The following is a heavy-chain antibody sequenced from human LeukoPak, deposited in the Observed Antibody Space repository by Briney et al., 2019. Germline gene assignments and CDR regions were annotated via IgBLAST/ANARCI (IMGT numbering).Heavy chain of an antibody. J-gene: IGHJ4*02. CDR3: ARAPGIAAAGTHFDF. D-gene: IGHD6-13*01. V-gene: IGHV4-59*01. CDR2: IYYSGSA. CDR1: GGSLSSYY. Sequence: ASETLSLTCTVSGGSLSSYYWSWIRQPPGKGLEWIGYIYYSGSAKYNPSLKSRVTISVDTSKNQFSLKLSSVTAGDTAVYYCARAPGIAAAGTHFDFWGQGTLVTVSS.